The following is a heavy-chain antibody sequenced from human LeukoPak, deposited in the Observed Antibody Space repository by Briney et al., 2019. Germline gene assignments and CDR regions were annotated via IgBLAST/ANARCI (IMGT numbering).Heavy chain of an antibody. V-gene: IGHV4-34*01. Sequence: PSETLSLTCAVYGGSFSGYYWSWIRQPPGKGLEWIGEINHSGSTNYNPSLKSRVTISVDTSKNQLSLKLSSVTAADTAVYYCARVVTTSRYYGMDVWGQGTTVTVSS. J-gene: IGHJ6*02. D-gene: IGHD4-11*01. CDR2: INHSGST. CDR1: GGSFSGYY. CDR3: ARVVTTSRYYGMDV.